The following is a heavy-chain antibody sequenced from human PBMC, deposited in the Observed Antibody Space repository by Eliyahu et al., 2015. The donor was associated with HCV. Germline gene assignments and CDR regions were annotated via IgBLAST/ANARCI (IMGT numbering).Heavy chain of an antibody. CDR2: IRYDGSIK. Sequence: QVQLVESGGGVVQPGGXLRLSCAASGFTFSSFGMHWVRQAPGKGLEWVAFIRYDGSIKYSADSVKGRFTISRDNSKNTLYLQMNSLRAEDTAVYYCAKGSSGSYFEYWGQGTLVTVSS. D-gene: IGHD1-26*01. CDR3: AKGSSGSYFEY. J-gene: IGHJ4*02. V-gene: IGHV3-30*02. CDR1: GFTFSSFG.